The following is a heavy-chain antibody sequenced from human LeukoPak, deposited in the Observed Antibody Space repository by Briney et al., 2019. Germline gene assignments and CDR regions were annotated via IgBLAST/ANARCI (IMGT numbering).Heavy chain of an antibody. D-gene: IGHD3-10*01. J-gene: IGHJ6*03. Sequence: GGSLRLSCAASRFTFNNYGMHWVRQAPGKGLEWVAFIRYNGNNQYYADSVKGRFTISRDNSKNTLYLQMNSLKGDDTAVYYCAKDSAFYYIDVWGKGTTVIISS. CDR1: RFTFNNYG. CDR2: IRYNGNNQ. V-gene: IGHV3-30*02. CDR3: AKDSAFYYIDV.